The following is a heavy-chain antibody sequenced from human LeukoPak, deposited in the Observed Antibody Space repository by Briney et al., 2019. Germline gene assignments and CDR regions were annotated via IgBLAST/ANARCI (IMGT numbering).Heavy chain of an antibody. CDR3: ASGGYYDSSGFFDY. CDR1: GFTVSSNY. Sequence: GGSLRLSCAASGFTVSSNYMSWVRQAPGKGLEWVSVIYSGGSTYYADSVKGRFTISRDNSKNTLYPQMNSLRAEDTAVYYCASGGYYDSSGFFDYWGQGTLVTVSS. CDR2: IYSGGST. V-gene: IGHV3-66*01. D-gene: IGHD3-22*01. J-gene: IGHJ4*02.